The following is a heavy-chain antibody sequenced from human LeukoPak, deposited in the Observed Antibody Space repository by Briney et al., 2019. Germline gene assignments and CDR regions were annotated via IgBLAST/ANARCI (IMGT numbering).Heavy chain of an antibody. Sequence: SETLSLTCTVSGYSISSGYYWGWIRQPPGKRLEWIGSIYPSGSTFYNPSLKSRVTISIDTSKNQFSLKLSSVTAADTAVYYCARERRYGDYVSYYYGVDVWGQGTTVTVSS. CDR3: ARERRYGDYVSYYYGVDV. CDR2: IYPSGST. J-gene: IGHJ6*02. V-gene: IGHV4-38-2*02. CDR1: GYSISSGYY. D-gene: IGHD4-17*01.